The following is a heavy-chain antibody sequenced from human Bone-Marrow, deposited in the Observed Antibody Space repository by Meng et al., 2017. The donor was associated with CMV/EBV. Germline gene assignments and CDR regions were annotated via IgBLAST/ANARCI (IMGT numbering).Heavy chain of an antibody. V-gene: IGHV3-30-3*01. CDR2: ISYDGSNK. D-gene: IGHD2-2*03. CDR3: AKGPSGGYCSSTSCDDY. J-gene: IGHJ4*02. Sequence: GESLKISCAASGFTFSSYAMHWVRQAPGKGLEWVAVISYDGSNKYYADSVKGRFTISRDNSKNTLYLQMNSLRAEDTAVYYCAKGPSGGYCSSTSCDDYWGQGTLVTVSS. CDR1: GFTFSSYA.